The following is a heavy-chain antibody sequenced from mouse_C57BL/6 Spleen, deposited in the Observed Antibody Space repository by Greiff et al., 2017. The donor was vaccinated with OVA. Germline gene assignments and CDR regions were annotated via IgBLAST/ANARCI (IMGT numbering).Heavy chain of an antibody. Sequence: EVNVVESGGGLVKPGGSLKLSCAASGFTFSDYGMHWVRQAPEKGLEWVAYISSGSSTIYYADTVKGRFTISRDNAKNTLFLQMTSLRSEDTAMYYCARRVYYYGSSPSYYAMDYWGQGTSVTVSS. CDR3: ARRVYYYGSSPSYYAMDY. V-gene: IGHV5-17*01. CDR1: GFTFSDYG. CDR2: ISSGSSTI. J-gene: IGHJ4*01. D-gene: IGHD1-1*01.